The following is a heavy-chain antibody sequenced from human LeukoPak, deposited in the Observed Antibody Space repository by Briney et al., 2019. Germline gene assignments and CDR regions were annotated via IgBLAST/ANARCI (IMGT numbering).Heavy chain of an antibody. V-gene: IGHV4-61*02. D-gene: IGHD5-18*01. CDR2: IYTSGST. CDR1: GGSISSGSYY. J-gene: IGHJ4*02. Sequence: SETLPLTCTVSGGSISSGSYYWTWIRQPAGKGLEWIGRIYTSGSTNHNPSLKSRVTISLDTSKNQFSLKLISVTAADTAVCFCARGRTDTSMDYWGQGTLVTVSS. CDR3: ARGRTDTSMDY.